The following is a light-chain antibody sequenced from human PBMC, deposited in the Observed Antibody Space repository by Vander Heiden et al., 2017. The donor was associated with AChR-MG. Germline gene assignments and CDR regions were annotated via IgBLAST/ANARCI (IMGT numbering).Light chain of an antibody. J-gene: IGLJ2*01. CDR1: TGAVTSGYY. CDR3: LLYYGGTRV. Sequence: QTVVPLAPSLTVFPGGTVTLTCASSTGAVTSGYYPNWFQQKPGQAPRALIYSATYRHSWTPARFSGSLLGGKAALTLSGVQPEDEADYYCLLYYGGTRVFGGGTKLTVL. CDR2: SAT. V-gene: IGLV7-43*01.